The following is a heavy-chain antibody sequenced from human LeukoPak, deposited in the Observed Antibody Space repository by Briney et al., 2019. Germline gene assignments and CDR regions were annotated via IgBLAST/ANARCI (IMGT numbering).Heavy chain of an antibody. J-gene: IGHJ4*02. D-gene: IGHD1-1*01. CDR1: GGSITTYY. CDR3: ARDVGNIWNDY. Sequence: PSETLSLTCTLSGGSITTYYWSWIRQPPGKGLEWIGYIYYNGNTNYNPSLKSRVTMSVDTSKNQFSLNLTSVTAADTAVYYCARDVGNIWNDYWGQGTLVTVSS. CDR2: IYYNGNT. V-gene: IGHV4-59*01.